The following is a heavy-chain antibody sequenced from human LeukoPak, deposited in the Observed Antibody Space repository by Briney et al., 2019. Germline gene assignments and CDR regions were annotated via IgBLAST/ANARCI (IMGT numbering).Heavy chain of an antibody. J-gene: IGHJ3*02. D-gene: IGHD1-26*01. CDR1: GFTFSSYS. Sequence: GGSLRLSCAASGFTFSSYSMNWLRQAPGKGLEWVSSISSSSSYIYYADSVKGRFTIARDNAKNSLYLQMNSLRAEDTAVYYCARDHLAASGAFDIWGQGTMVTVSS. CDR2: ISSSSSYI. CDR3: ARDHLAASGAFDI. V-gene: IGHV3-21*01.